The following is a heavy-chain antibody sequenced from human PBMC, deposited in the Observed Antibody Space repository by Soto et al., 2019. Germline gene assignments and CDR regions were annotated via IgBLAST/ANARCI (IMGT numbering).Heavy chain of an antibody. Sequence: PRVSPRLSFAASGFTFSSYSMSWVRQAPGKGLEWVSAISGSGGSTYYADFVKGRFTISRDNSKNTLYLQMNSLRAEDTAVYYCAKEIGGEAFDIWGQGTMVTVPS. CDR2: ISGSGGST. J-gene: IGHJ3*02. D-gene: IGHD3-10*01. V-gene: IGHV3-23*01. CDR1: GFTFSSYS. CDR3: AKEIGGEAFDI.